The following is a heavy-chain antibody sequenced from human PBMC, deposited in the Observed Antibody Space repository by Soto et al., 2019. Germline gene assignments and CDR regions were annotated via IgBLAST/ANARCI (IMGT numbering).Heavy chain of an antibody. J-gene: IGHJ4*02. CDR1: GNSVTTYY. CDR2: INPSGGRT. V-gene: IGHV1-46*01. CDR3: AGLYHYDSSGYYDY. D-gene: IGHD3-22*01. Sequence: GASVKVSCKASGNSVTTYYMHWVRQAPGQGLEWMGIINPSGGRTTYAQKFQGRVTMTRDTSTSTFHMELSSPTSEDTAVYYCAGLYHYDSSGYYDYWGQGTLVTVSS.